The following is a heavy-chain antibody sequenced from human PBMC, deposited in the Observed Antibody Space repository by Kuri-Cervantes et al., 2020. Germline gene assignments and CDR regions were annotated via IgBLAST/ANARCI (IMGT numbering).Heavy chain of an antibody. V-gene: IGHV4-59*12. CDR3: ARDDSSGYYYAGYYYYGMDV. Sequence: SETLSLTCTVAGGSITSYYLSWIRQPPGKGLEWIGYIYYSGSTNYNPSLKSRVTISVDTSKNQFSLKLSSVTAADTAVYYCARDDSSGYYYAGYYYYGMDVWGQGTTVTVSS. CDR2: IYYSGST. J-gene: IGHJ6*02. CDR1: GGSITSYY. D-gene: IGHD3-22*01.